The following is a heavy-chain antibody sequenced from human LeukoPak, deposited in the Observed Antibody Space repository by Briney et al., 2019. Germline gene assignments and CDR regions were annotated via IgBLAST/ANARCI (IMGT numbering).Heavy chain of an antibody. CDR2: MAPRDDGA. V-gene: IGHV1-46*01. J-gene: IGHJ4*02. D-gene: IGHD1-26*01. CDR3: AREVRTGVGATDY. Sequence: ASVQVSCKASGNIFSNYHMHWVRQAPGQGLEWVGIMAPRDDGATYAQKFQGRIAMTRDTSTSTLCMDLYSLRPEDTAVYYCAREVRTGVGATDYWGQGTLVTVSS. CDR1: GNIFSNYH.